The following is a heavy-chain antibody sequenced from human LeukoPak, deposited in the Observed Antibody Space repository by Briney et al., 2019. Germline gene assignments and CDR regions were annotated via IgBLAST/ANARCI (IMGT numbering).Heavy chain of an antibody. D-gene: IGHD6-19*01. CDR2: ISSSGSTI. J-gene: IGHJ5*02. CDR1: GFTFSSYE. Sequence: GGSLRLSCAASGFTFSSYEMNWVRQAPGKGLEWVSYISSSGSTIYYADSVKGRFTISRDNAKNSLYLQMNSLRAEDTAVYYCARAPYSSGWYIWWFDPWGQGTLVTVSS. CDR3: ARAPYSSGWYIWWFDP. V-gene: IGHV3-48*03.